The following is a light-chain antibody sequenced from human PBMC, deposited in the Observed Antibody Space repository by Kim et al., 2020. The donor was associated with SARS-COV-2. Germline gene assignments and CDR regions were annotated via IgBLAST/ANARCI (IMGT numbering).Light chain of an antibody. J-gene: IGKJ4*01. CDR1: QSVRIN. CDR2: AAS. V-gene: IGKV3D-15*01. CDR3: QQYNDWPLT. Sequence: VSTGERATLSCRDSQSVRINLAWYQHKIGQAPKVLIYAASTRATGIPARFSGSGSGTEFTLTISSLQSEDFAVYYCQQYNDWPLTFGGGTKVDIK.